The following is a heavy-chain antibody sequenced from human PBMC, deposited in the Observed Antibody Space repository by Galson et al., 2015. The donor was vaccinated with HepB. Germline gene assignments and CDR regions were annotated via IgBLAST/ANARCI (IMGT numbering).Heavy chain of an antibody. CDR3: TKDRQGRLTMMVVVVFDY. D-gene: IGHD3-22*01. CDR1: GFAFRNYD. V-gene: IGHV3-23*01. Sequence: SLRLSCAASGFAFRNYDMSWVRQAPGKGLEWVSSISGSGDNRHYADSVRGRFIISRDNSKNILYLQMNSLRGEDTAVYYCTKDRQGRLTMMVVVVFDYWGQGALVTVSS. J-gene: IGHJ4*02. CDR2: ISGSGDNR.